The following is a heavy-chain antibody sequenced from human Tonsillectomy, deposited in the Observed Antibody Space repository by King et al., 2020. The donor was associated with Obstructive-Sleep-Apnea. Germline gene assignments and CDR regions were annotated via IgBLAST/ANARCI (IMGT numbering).Heavy chain of an antibody. Sequence: VQLVESGGGLVQPGGSLRLSCSASGFTFSSYAMHWVRQAPGKGLEYVSAISSNGGSTYYADSVKGRFTISRDNSKNTLYLQMSSLRAEDTAVYYCVKEGIAARGGFDYWGHGTLVTVSS. J-gene: IGHJ4*01. V-gene: IGHV3-64D*06. CDR2: ISSNGGST. CDR3: VKEGIAARGGFDY. D-gene: IGHD6-6*01. CDR1: GFTFSSYA.